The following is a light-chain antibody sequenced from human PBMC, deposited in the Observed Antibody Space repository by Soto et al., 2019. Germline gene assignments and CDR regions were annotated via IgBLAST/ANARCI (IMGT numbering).Light chain of an antibody. J-gene: IGKJ1*01. CDR1: QSVSSSY. Sequence: DIVLTQSPSTLSLSPGETATLSCRASQSVSSSYLAWYQQKPGQAPRLLVYGASNMATGVPDRFSGSGSGTDFTLTISRLDPEDIAVYYCQQYGNSPSWTFGQGTKVEIK. V-gene: IGKV3-20*01. CDR2: GAS. CDR3: QQYGNSPSWT.